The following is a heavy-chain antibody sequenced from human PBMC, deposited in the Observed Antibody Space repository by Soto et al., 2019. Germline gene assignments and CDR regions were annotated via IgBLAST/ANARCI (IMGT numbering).Heavy chain of an antibody. J-gene: IGHJ3*02. CDR1: GFTFSASV. V-gene: IGHV3-73*01. CDR3: STLTGATFGALDI. D-gene: IGHD1-7*01. CDR2: IRSKADSFAT. Sequence: GGSLRLSCAASGFTFSASVTHWVRQASGKGLEWVGRIRSKADSFATIYAASVQGRFTISRDDSMNTAYLQMNSLNTEDTAVYYCSTLTGATFGALDIWGQGTMVTVSS.